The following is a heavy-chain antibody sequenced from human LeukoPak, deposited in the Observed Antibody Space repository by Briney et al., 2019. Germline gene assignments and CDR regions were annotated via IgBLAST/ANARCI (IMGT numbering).Heavy chain of an antibody. CDR1: GFTFSNAW. CDR2: IKSKTDGGAT. D-gene: IGHD3-22*01. CDR3: TGHDYYDSSGYWPFDS. Sequence: GGSLRLSCAASGFTFSNAWMSWVRQAPGKGLEWGGRIKSKTDGGATDYAAPVKGRLTISRDDSKNTPYLQMNSLKTEDTAVYYCTGHDYYDSSGYWPFDSWGQGTLVTVSS. V-gene: IGHV3-15*01. J-gene: IGHJ4*02.